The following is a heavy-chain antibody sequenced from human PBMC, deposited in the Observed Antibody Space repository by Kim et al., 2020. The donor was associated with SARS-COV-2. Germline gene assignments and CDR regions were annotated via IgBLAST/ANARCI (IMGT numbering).Heavy chain of an antibody. J-gene: IGHJ6*02. CDR2: ISGSGGST. CDR1: GFTFSSYA. CDR3: AKDRDPYYDSSGYYRTPDYGMDV. Sequence: GGSLRLSCAASGFTFSSYAMSWVRQAPGKGLEWVSAISGSGGSTYYADSVKGRFTISRDNSKNTLYLQMNSLRAEDTAVYYCAKDRDPYYDSSGYYRTPDYGMDVWGQGTTVTVSS. D-gene: IGHD3-22*01. V-gene: IGHV3-23*01.